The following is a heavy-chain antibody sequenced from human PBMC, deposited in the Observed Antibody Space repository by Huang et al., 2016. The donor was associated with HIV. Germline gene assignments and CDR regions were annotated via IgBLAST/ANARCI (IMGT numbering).Heavy chain of an antibody. CDR1: GYTFSNYD. J-gene: IGHJ4*02. CDR3: ATLPPVNYGRSGGRVRDY. CDR2: MNPNSGKT. Sequence: QVQLVQSGAEVKKPGASVKVSCKASGYTFSNYDLNWVRQAPGQGLEWMGWMNPNSGKTGYARKYQGRVTMTRSTSISTAYMELSRLRFEDTAVYYCATLPPVNYGRSGGRVRDYWGQGSLVTVSS. D-gene: IGHD2-15*01. V-gene: IGHV1-8*01.